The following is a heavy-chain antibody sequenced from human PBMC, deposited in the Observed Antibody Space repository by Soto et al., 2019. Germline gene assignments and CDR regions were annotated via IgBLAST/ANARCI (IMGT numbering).Heavy chain of an antibody. V-gene: IGHV3-23*01. J-gene: IGHJ4*02. CDR2: ISGSGGST. D-gene: IGHD2-2*01. Sequence: GGSLRLSCAASGFTFSSYAMSWVRQAPGKGLEWVSAISGSGGSTYYADSVKGRFTISRDNSKNTLYLQMNSLRAEDTAVYYCAKKLRGYCSSTSCSDLGDYWGQGTLVTVSS. CDR1: GFTFSSYA. CDR3: AKKLRGYCSSTSCSDLGDY.